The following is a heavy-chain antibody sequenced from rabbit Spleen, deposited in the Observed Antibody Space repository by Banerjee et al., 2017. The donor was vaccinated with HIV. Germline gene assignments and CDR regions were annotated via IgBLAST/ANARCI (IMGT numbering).Heavy chain of an antibody. V-gene: IGHV1S45*01. CDR2: IATSSSFFT. CDR1: GFTLSSTYY. CDR3: ARDTGTSFSTYGMDL. D-gene: IGHD8-1*01. J-gene: IGHJ6*01. Sequence: QEQLEESGGDLVKPGASLTLSCTASGFTLSSTYYMCWVRQAPGKGLEWIACIATSSSFFTYYASWAKGRFTCSKASSTTVTLQMTSLTAADTATYFCARDTGTSFSTYGMDLWGPGTLVTVS.